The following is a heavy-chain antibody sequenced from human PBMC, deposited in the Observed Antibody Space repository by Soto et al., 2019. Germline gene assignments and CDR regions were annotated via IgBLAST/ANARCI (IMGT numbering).Heavy chain of an antibody. V-gene: IGHV4-59*11. Sequence: PSETLSLTCTVSGGSISGHYWSWIRQAPGKTLEWIGHVHSRGATNYNPSLRSRLTVSADTSRNQFSLKLTSVTAADPAIYYCTRVLDPGYSDHWGQGTLVTVSS. J-gene: IGHJ4*02. CDR1: GGSISGHY. CDR3: TRVLDPGYSDH. CDR2: VHSRGAT.